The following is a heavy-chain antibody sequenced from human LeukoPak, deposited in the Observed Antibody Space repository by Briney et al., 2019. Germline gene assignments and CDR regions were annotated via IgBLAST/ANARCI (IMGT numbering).Heavy chain of an antibody. J-gene: IGHJ6*03. V-gene: IGHV4-38-2*02. Sequence: SETLSLTCTVSGYSISSGYYWGWIRQPPGKGLEWIGSIYHSGSTYYNPSLKSRVTISVDTSKNQFSLKLSSVTAADTAVYYCARVGPLRRSSYYYMDVWGKGTTVTVSS. CDR2: IYHSGST. CDR1: GYSISSGYY. CDR3: ARVGPLRRSSYYYMDV. D-gene: IGHD4-17*01.